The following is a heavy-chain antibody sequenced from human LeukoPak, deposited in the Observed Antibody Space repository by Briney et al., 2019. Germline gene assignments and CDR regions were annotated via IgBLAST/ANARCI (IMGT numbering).Heavy chain of an antibody. D-gene: IGHD1-26*01. J-gene: IGHJ4*02. V-gene: IGHV3-30*02. CDR2: VRYGGNIK. CDR3: AKDLGAEYNIFDY. CDR1: EFTFSAYA. Sequence: GGSLRLSCATSEFTFSAYAMHWIRQAPGRGLEWVAFVRYGGNIKYYADSVKGRFTISRGNSKNTLYLQMNSLRPEDTAVYYCAKDLGAEYNIFDYWGQGTLVTVSS.